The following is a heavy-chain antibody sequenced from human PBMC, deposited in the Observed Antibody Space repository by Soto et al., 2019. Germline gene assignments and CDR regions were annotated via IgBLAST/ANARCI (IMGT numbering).Heavy chain of an antibody. CDR1: GFTFSSYG. V-gene: IGHV3-30*18. CDR3: AKSTQWLIPTDAFDI. CDR2: ISYDGNDQ. D-gene: IGHD6-19*01. J-gene: IGHJ3*02. Sequence: LRLSCAASGFTFSSYGMHWVRQAPGKGLEWVAVISYDGNDQYYGDSVKGRFTISRDNSKNTVFLQMNSLRPEDTAVYFCAKSTQWLIPTDAFDIWGQGTMVTVSS.